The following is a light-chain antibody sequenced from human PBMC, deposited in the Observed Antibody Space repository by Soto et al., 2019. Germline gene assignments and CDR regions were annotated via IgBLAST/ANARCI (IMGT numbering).Light chain of an antibody. V-gene: IGKV3-11*01. CDR3: QQSHNWPRT. Sequence: EIVMTQSRATLSVSPGGRATLSFMASQSISGTLAWYQQKPGQAPRLLISEASNRAAGIPARFSGSGSGTDFTLTISSLEPEDFGVYYCQQSHNWPRTFGQGTKVDIK. J-gene: IGKJ1*01. CDR2: EAS. CDR1: QSISGT.